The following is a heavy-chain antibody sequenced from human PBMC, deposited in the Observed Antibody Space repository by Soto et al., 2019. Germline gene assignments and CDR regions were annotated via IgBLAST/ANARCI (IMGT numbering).Heavy chain of an antibody. CDR2: RSGSGDNT. Sequence: EVQLLESGGGLVQTGGSLRLSCAVSGFTFSSYGMNWVRQAPGTGLEWVSGRSGSGDNTYYADSVKGRVTISRDNSKNTLSLQMTSLRAEDAAVYYCVKDILAGFGFGYSYFGMGVWGQGTTVTLS. V-gene: IGHV3-23*01. CDR3: VKDILAGFGFGYSYFGMGV. D-gene: IGHD3-9*01. CDR1: GFTFSSYG. J-gene: IGHJ6*02.